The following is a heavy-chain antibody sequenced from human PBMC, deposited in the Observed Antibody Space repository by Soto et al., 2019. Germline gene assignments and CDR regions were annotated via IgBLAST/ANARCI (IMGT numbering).Heavy chain of an antibody. J-gene: IGHJ3*02. D-gene: IGHD3-22*01. Sequence: ASVKVSCKASGGTFSSYAISWVRQAPGQGLEWMGGIIPIFGTANYAQKFQGRVTITADESTSTAYMELSSLRSEDTAVYYCARWIGSGYFYDAFDIWGQGTMVTVSS. CDR3: ARWIGSGYFYDAFDI. CDR1: GGTFSSYA. CDR2: IIPIFGTA. V-gene: IGHV1-69*13.